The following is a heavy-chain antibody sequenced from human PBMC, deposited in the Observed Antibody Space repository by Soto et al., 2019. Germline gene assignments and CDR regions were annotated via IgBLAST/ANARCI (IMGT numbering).Heavy chain of an antibody. CDR3: AKDGDLYDHRGYSLDY. D-gene: IGHD3-22*01. CDR2: ISVSGDDT. Sequence: GASLRLSCAASGFTFSNYAMSWVRQATGKGLEWVSAISVSGDDTYFADSVKGLFAISRDNSENTLYLHMNSLRPDDTAVYFCAKDGDLYDHRGYSLDYWGQGTLVTVSS. CDR1: GFTFSNYA. V-gene: IGHV3-23*01. J-gene: IGHJ4*02.